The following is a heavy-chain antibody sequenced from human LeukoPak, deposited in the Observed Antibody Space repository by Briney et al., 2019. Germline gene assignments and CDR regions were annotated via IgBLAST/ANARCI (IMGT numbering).Heavy chain of an antibody. CDR3: ATRGLPFGGVIGAFDI. CDR2: FDPEDGET. CDR1: GYTLTELS. V-gene: IGHV1-24*01. D-gene: IGHD3-16*01. J-gene: IGHJ3*02. Sequence: ASVKVSCKVSGYTLTELSMHWVRQAPGKGLEWMGGFDPEDGETIYAQKFQGRVTMTEDTSTDTAYMELSSLRSEDTAVHYCATRGLPFGGVIGAFDIWGQGTMVTVSS.